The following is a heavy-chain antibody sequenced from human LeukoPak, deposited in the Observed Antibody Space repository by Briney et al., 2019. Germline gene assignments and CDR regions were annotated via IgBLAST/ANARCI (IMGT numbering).Heavy chain of an antibody. V-gene: IGHV1-69*04. J-gene: IGHJ4*02. CDR1: GYTFTGYY. CDR3: ASEYCSGGSCYYADY. CDR2: IIPILGIA. D-gene: IGHD2-15*01. Sequence: SVKVSCKASGYTFTGYYMHWVRQAPGQGLEWMGRIIPILGIANYAQKFQGRVTITADKSTSTAYMELSSLRSEDTAVYYCASEYCSGGSCYYADYWGQGTLVTVSS.